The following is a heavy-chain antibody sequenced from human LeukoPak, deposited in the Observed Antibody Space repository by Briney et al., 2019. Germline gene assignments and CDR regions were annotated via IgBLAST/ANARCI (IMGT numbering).Heavy chain of an antibody. CDR3: ARVMKVYAMIDYYYYMDV. V-gene: IGHV4-34*01. CDR1: GGSFTNYY. Sequence: PSETLSLTCAVYGGSFTNYYWSWIRQPPGKGLEGIGEVSHTGNTNYNPSLKSRVTISLDMSKNQFSLRLSSVTAADTAVFYCARVMKVYAMIDYYYYMDVWGKGTTVTVSS. CDR2: VSHTGNT. J-gene: IGHJ6*03. D-gene: IGHD2-8*01.